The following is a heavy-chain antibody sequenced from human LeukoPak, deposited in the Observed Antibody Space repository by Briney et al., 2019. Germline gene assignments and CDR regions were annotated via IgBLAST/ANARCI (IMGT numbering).Heavy chain of an antibody. Sequence: GGSLRLSCAASGFTFSSYDMHWVRQAPGKGLEWVAFISYDGSNKYYADSVKGRFTISRDNSKNTLYLQMNSLRAEDTAVYYCAKDSLGRYYYDSSSRSIDYWGQGTLVTVSS. CDR1: GFTFSSYD. CDR3: AKDSLGRYYYDSSSRSIDY. D-gene: IGHD3-22*01. V-gene: IGHV3-30*18. CDR2: ISYDGSNK. J-gene: IGHJ4*02.